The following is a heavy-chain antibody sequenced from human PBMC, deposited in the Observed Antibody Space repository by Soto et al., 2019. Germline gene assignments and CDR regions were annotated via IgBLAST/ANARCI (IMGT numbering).Heavy chain of an antibody. CDR3: ARDNYGGMLDV. V-gene: IGHV4-31*03. D-gene: IGHD2-15*01. Sequence: ILSLRCSCADGYLVGSIYFWNWIRQRPGKGLEWIGKIFFSGDTHYNPALKSRLFFSIDTANNQFSPKLTSVTPADTAIYYCARDNYGGMLDVWGPGTLGTVA. J-gene: IGHJ4*02. CDR1: DGYLVGSIYF. CDR2: IFFSGDT.